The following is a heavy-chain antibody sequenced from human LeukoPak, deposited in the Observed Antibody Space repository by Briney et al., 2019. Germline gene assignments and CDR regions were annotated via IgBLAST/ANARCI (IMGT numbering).Heavy chain of an antibody. CDR3: ARVVDTHFDY. J-gene: IGHJ4*02. V-gene: IGHV3-74*01. CDR2: IKSDGSTT. CDR1: GFTFSSYW. Sequence: GGSLRLSCAASGFTFSSYWMHWVRQAPGKGLVWVSRIKSDGSTTTYADSVKGRFTISRDNAKNTLYLQMNTLRAEDTAVYYCARVVDTHFDYWGQGTLVTVSS. D-gene: IGHD5-18*01.